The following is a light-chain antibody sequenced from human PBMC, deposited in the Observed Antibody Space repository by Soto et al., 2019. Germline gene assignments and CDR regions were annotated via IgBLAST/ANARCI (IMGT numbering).Light chain of an antibody. Sequence: QSVLTQPPSVSGAPGQRVTISCTGSSPNIGAGYDVHWYQQLPGTAPKLLIYGNSNRPSGVPDRFSGSKSGTSASLAITGLQAEDEADYYCQSYDSSLSGRVVFGGGTQLTVL. CDR2: GNS. V-gene: IGLV1-40*01. CDR1: SPNIGAGYD. CDR3: QSYDSSLSGRVV. J-gene: IGLJ2*01.